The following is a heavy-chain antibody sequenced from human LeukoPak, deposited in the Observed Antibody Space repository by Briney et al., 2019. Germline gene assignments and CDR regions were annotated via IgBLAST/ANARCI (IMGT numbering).Heavy chain of an antibody. CDR3: AKVPKDSSGYYYFDY. Sequence: GGSLRLSCAASGFTFSSYAMSWVRQAPGKGLEWVSAVSGSGGSTYYADSVKGRFTISRDNSKNTLYLQMNSLRAEDTAVYYCAKVPKDSSGYYYFDYWGQGTLVTLSS. D-gene: IGHD3-22*01. J-gene: IGHJ4*02. V-gene: IGHV3-23*01. CDR1: GFTFSSYA. CDR2: VSGSGGST.